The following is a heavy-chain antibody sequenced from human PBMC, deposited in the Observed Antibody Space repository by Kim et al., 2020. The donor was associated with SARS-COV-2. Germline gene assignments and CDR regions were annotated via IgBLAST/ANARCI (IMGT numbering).Heavy chain of an antibody. CDR2: ISWNSGSI. CDR3: AKDGSYDFWSGYYVGAYYYYYMDV. Sequence: GGSLRLSCAASGFTFGDYAMHWVRQAPGKGLEWVSGISWNSGSIGYADSVKGRFTISRDNAKNSLYLQMNSLRAEDTALYYCAKDGSYDFWSGYYVGAYYYYYMDVWGKGTTVTVSS. CDR1: GFTFGDYA. V-gene: IGHV3-9*01. D-gene: IGHD3-3*01. J-gene: IGHJ6*03.